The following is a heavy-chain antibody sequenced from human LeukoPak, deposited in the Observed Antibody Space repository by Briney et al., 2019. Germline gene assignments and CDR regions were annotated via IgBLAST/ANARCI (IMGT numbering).Heavy chain of an antibody. CDR2: ISGSGHST. D-gene: IGHD2-2*01. Sequence: PGGTLRLSCAASGFTFSIYGMSWVRQAPGKGLEWVSAISGSGHSTYYADSVKGRFTISRDNSKNTLYLQMNSLRAEDTAVYYCARVGNHLLPFDYWGQGTLVTVSS. CDR1: GFTFSIYG. CDR3: ARVGNHLLPFDY. V-gene: IGHV3-23*01. J-gene: IGHJ4*02.